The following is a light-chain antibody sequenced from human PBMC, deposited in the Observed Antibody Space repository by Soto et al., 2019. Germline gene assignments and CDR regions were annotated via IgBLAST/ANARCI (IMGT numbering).Light chain of an antibody. V-gene: IGKV1-16*01. CDR1: QGISDY. CDR2: AAS. J-gene: IGKJ4*01. Sequence: DIQMTQSPSSLSASVGDRVTITCRASQGISDYLAWFQQKPGKAPKSLIYAASRLQSGVPSRFSGSGSGTDFTLISSSLQPEYSVIYYFQQYIGFPTFGGGTRVEIK. CDR3: QQYIGFPT.